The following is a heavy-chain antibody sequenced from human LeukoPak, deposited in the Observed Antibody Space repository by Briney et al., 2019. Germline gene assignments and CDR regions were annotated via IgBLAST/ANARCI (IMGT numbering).Heavy chain of an antibody. D-gene: IGHD2-15*01. Sequence: GASVKVSCKASGYTFTSYYMHWVRQAPGQGLEWMGIINPSGGSTSYAQKFQGRVTMTRDISTSTVYMELSSLRSEDTAVYYCARSREVAPAYDYWGQGTLVTVSS. V-gene: IGHV1-46*01. CDR1: GYTFTSYY. CDR3: ARSREVAPAYDY. J-gene: IGHJ4*02. CDR2: INPSGGST.